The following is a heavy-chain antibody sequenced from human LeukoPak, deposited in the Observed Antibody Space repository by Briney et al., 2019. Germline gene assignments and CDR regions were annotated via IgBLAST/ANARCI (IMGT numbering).Heavy chain of an antibody. CDR1: GFTFSSYA. CDR3: AKVLKGYSSSWYEVPFDY. CDR2: ISGSGGST. V-gene: IGHV3-23*01. D-gene: IGHD6-13*01. Sequence: GGSLRLSCAASGFTFSSYAMSWVRQAPGKGLEWVSGISGSGGSTYYADSVKGRFTISRDNSKNTLYLQMNSLRAEDTAVYYCAKVLKGYSSSWYEVPFDYWGQGTLVTVSS. J-gene: IGHJ4*02.